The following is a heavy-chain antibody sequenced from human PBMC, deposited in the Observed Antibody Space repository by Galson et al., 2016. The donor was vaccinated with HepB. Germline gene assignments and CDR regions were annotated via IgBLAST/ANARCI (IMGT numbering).Heavy chain of an antibody. CDR2: IDWDDVK. D-gene: IGHD5-12*01. J-gene: IGHJ6*02. CDR1: GFSLTTRGMC. V-gene: IGHV2-70*13. Sequence: PALVKPTQTLTLTCTFSGFSLTTRGMCVTWIRQPPGKALEWLAFIDWDDVKYYSTSLKTRLTISKDSSKNQVVLSMTNMDPVDTATYYCARMFMGLRFRGNYSYYGMDAWGQGTLVIVSS. CDR3: ARMFMGLRFRGNYSYYGMDA.